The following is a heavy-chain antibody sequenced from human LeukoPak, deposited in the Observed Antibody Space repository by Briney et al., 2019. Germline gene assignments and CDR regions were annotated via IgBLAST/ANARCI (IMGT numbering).Heavy chain of an antibody. CDR3: ARTLSQPSVYSSSWRYFDY. Sequence: PGGSLRLSCAASGFTFSSYWMHWVRQAPGKGLVWVSRINSDGSSTSYADSVKGRFTISRDNAKNTLYLQMNSLRAEDTAVYYCARTLSQPSVYSSSWRYFDYWGQGTLVTVSS. D-gene: IGHD6-13*01. V-gene: IGHV3-74*01. CDR2: INSDGSST. CDR1: GFTFSSYW. J-gene: IGHJ4*02.